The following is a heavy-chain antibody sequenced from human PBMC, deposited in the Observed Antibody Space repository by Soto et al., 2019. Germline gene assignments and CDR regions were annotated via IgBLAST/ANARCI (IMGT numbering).Heavy chain of an antibody. CDR2: ISGSGGST. CDR1: GFTFSSYA. J-gene: IGHJ4*02. V-gene: IGHV3-23*01. D-gene: IGHD3-3*01. CDR3: AKSRDYDFWSGYPPFDY. Sequence: GGSLRLSCAASGFTFSSYAMSWVRQAPGKGLEWVSAISGSGGSTYYADSVKGRFTISRDNSKNTLYLQMNSLRAEDTAVYYCAKSRDYDFWSGYPPFDYWGQGTLVTVSS.